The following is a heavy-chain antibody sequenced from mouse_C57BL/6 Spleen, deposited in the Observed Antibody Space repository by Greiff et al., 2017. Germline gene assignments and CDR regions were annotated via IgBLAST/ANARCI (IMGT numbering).Heavy chain of an antibody. V-gene: IGHV1-7*01. J-gene: IGHJ2*01. CDR3: ARRTSVVPSGLDY. Sequence: VQLQQSGAELAKPGASVKLSCKASGYTFTTYSMQWVKQSPGKGLEWIGYFHPCNDDTKYNQKFKDKATLTAEKSSSTAYMELSRLTSEDSAVYYCARRTSVVPSGLDYWGQGTTLTVSS. D-gene: IGHD5-1*01. CDR2: FHPCNDDT. CDR1: GYTFTTYS.